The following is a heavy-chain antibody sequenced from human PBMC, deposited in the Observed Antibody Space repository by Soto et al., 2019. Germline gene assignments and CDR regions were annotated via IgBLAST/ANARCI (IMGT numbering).Heavy chain of an antibody. D-gene: IGHD6-13*01. Sequence: PWGSMKLACAASGFTVWSNYMSWFRQAPGKGLEWVSVIYSGGSTYYADSVKGRFTISRDNSKNTLYLQMNSLRAEDTAVYYCARGKLAAAGDAFDIWGQGTIVTVSS. J-gene: IGHJ3*02. V-gene: IGHV3-53*01. CDR1: GFTVWSNY. CDR3: ARGKLAAAGDAFDI. CDR2: IYSGGST.